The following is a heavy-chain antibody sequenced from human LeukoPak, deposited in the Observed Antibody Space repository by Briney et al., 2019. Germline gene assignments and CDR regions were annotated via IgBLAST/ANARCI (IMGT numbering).Heavy chain of an antibody. D-gene: IGHD2-15*01. CDR2: INHSGTT. Sequence: SETLSLTCAVYGGSFSGYYWNWIRQPPGKGLEGIGEINHSGTTNYNASLKSRVTISVDTSKNQFSLRLSSVTAADTAAYYCAWDHCSGGSCYSRWGQGTLVTVSS. J-gene: IGHJ4*02. V-gene: IGHV4-34*01. CDR1: GGSFSGYY. CDR3: AWDHCSGGSCYSR.